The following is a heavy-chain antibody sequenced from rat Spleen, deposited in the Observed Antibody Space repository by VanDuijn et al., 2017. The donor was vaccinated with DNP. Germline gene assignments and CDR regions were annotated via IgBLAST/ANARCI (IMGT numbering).Heavy chain of an antibody. V-gene: IGHV5-22*01. CDR1: GFTFSDYY. Sequence: EVQLVESGGVLVQPGRSLKLSCAASGFTFSDYYMAWVRQAPKEGLEWVASISYDGRSTYYGDSVKGRFTISRDNAKTTLYLQMNSLRSEDTATYYCARHRTIMPYYYAMDAWGQGASVTVSS. CDR2: ISYDGRST. J-gene: IGHJ4*01. D-gene: IGHD1-12*01. CDR3: ARHRTIMPYYYAMDA.